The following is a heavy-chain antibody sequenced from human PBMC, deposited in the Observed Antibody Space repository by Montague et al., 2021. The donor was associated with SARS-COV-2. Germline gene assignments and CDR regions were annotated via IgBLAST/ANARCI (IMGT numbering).Heavy chain of an antibody. Sequence: SLRLSCAASGFTFDDYAMHWVRQAPGKGLEWVSGISWKSGSIAYADSVKGRFTIPRDNAKNSLYLQMNSLRAEDTALYYCAKVMREDYYDSSGSPDAFDIWGQGTMVTVSS. CDR2: ISWKSGSI. V-gene: IGHV3-9*01. D-gene: IGHD3-22*01. J-gene: IGHJ3*02. CDR3: AKVMREDYYDSSGSPDAFDI. CDR1: GFTFDDYA.